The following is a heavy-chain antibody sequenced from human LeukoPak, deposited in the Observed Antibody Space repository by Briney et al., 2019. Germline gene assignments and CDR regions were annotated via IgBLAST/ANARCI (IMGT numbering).Heavy chain of an antibody. D-gene: IGHD5-12*01. V-gene: IGHV4-59*01. CDR3: ARDRSGYDSHYYYYGMDV. CDR1: GGSISSYY. CDR2: IYYSGST. J-gene: IGHJ6*02. Sequence: SETLSLTCTVSGGSISSYYWSWTRQPPGKGLEWIGYIYYSGSTNYNPSLKSRVTISVDTSKNQFSLKLSSVTAADTAVYYCARDRSGYDSHYYYYGMDVWGQGTTVTVSS.